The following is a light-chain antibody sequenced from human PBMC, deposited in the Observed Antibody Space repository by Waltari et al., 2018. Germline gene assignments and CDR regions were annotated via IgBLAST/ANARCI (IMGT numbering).Light chain of an antibody. CDR2: DVT. CDR3: SSYMDTTTLEL. J-gene: IGLJ2*01. V-gene: IGLV2-14*03. CDR1: SSDVGSYNY. Sequence: QSALTQPASASGSPGQSFTISCTGTSSDVGSYNYVSWYQQHPGKAPKIILYDVTNRPAGVSNRFSGSKAGNTASLTISGLQAEDEADYYCSSYMDTTTLELFGGGTSLTVL.